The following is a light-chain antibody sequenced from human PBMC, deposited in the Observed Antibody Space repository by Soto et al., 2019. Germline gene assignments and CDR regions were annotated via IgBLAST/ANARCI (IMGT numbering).Light chain of an antibody. CDR3: QQYGSSPYT. V-gene: IGKV3-20*01. J-gene: IGKJ2*01. CDR2: GAS. Sequence: EIVWTQSPGTLSLSPGERATLSCRAIQSVSSSYLAWYQQKPGQAPRLLIYGASSRATGIPDRFSGSGSGTDFTLTISRLEPEDFAVYYCQQYGSSPYTFGQGTKLEIK. CDR1: QSVSSSY.